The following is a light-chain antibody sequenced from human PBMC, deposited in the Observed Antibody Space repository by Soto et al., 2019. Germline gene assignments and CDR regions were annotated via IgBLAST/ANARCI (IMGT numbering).Light chain of an antibody. CDR1: SSNIGPGYD. CDR3: QSYDSSLSGSV. J-gene: IGLJ1*01. CDR2: SNT. V-gene: IGLV1-40*01. Sequence: QSVLTQPPSVSGAPGQRVTISCTGSSSNIGPGYDVHWYQHLPGTAPKLLIYSNTNRPSGVPDRFSGSRSGTSASLAITGIQAEDEADYSCQSYDSSLSGSVFGTGTKVTVL.